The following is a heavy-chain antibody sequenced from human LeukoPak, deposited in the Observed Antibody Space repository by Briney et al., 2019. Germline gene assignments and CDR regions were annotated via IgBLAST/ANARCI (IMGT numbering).Heavy chain of an antibody. Sequence: ASVKVSCKASGYTFTGYYMHWVRQAPGQGLEWMGWINPNSGGTNYAQKFQGRVTMTRDTSISTAYMELSRLRSDDTAVYYCARDRTVINYYYYYMDVWGKGTTVTVSS. CDR2: INPNSGGT. D-gene: IGHD2/OR15-2a*01. V-gene: IGHV1-2*02. CDR3: ARDRTVINYYYYYMDV. CDR1: GYTFTGYY. J-gene: IGHJ6*03.